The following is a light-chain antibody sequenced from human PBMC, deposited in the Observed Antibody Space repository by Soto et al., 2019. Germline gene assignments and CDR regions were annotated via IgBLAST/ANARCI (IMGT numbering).Light chain of an antibody. J-gene: IGKJ3*01. CDR1: QSLSSW. V-gene: IGKV1-5*03. CDR2: KAS. CDR3: QHCTASPT. Sequence: DIKMSHSPSTLSASVGDRVTITCRASQSLSSWLDWYQQKPGKAPRLLVYKASTLESGVPSRFSGSGFGTEFTLTISSLQPDEVATYYCQHCTASPTFGHGTTV.